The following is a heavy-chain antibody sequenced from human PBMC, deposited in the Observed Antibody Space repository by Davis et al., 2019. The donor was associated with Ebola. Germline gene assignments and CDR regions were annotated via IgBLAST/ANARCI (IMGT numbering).Heavy chain of an antibody. J-gene: IGHJ6*02. CDR1: GLTFSNYG. CDR3: ARGGGIVVVPAAIHYYYGMDV. D-gene: IGHD2-2*01. V-gene: IGHV3-23*01. Sequence: GESLKISCAASGLTFSNYGMNWVRQAPGKGLEWVSTISGAGGATYYADSVNGRFTISRDNSKNTLYLQMNSLRAEDTAVYYCARGGGIVVVPAAIHYYYGMDVWGQGTTVTVSS. CDR2: ISGAGGAT.